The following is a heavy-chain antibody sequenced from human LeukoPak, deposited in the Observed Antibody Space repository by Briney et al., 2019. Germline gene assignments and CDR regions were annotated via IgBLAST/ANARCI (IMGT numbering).Heavy chain of an antibody. CDR3: ARSNRNNYGNFDY. V-gene: IGHV3-74*01. CDR2: INTDGGGT. D-gene: IGHD5-24*01. CDR1: GFTLSTYW. Sequence: GGSLRLSCAASGFTLSTYWMHWVRQAPGKGLVWVSRINTDGGGTNYADSVKGRFTISRDNAKNTLYLQMNSLRAEDTAVYYCARSNRNNYGNFDYWGQGTLVTVSS. J-gene: IGHJ4*02.